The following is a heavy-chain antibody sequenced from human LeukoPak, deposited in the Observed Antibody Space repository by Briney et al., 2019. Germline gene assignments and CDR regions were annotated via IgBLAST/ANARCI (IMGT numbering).Heavy chain of an antibody. D-gene: IGHD6-13*01. J-gene: IGHJ4*02. V-gene: IGHV5-51*01. CDR1: GYSFTSYW. CDR3: ARRFRSSSWTDY. Sequence: GESLKISCKGSGYSFTSYWIAWVRQMPGKGLECMGIIYPGDSEIRYSPSFQGQVTISADKSITTAYLQWSSLKASDTAMYYCARRFRSSSWTDYWGQGTLVTVSS. CDR2: IYPGDSEI.